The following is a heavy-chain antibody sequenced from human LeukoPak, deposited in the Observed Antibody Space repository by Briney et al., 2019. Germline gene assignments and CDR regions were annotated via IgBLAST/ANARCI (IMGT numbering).Heavy chain of an antibody. J-gene: IGHJ5*02. CDR3: SADDNGDHNWFDP. D-gene: IGHD4-17*01. V-gene: IGHV4-38-2*01. Sequence: GSLRLSCAASGFTFSSYAMSWVRQAPGKGLEWIGSMLHSGKTYYNPSLKSRVTISVDTFKNQFSPDLSYVTAADAAVYYCSADDNGDHNWFDPWGQGTLVTVSS. CDR2: MLHSGKT. CDR1: GFTFSSYA.